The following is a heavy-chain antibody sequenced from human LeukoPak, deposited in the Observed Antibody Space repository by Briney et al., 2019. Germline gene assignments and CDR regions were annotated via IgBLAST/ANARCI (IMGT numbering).Heavy chain of an antibody. CDR1: GFTFDDYG. V-gene: IGHV3-9*01. Sequence: SRSLRLSCEASGFTFDDYGMHWVRQAPGKGLEWVSTISWNSASVGYVDSVKGRFTISRDNAKNTLYLQMNSLRPEDTPLYYCAKDYGYSSSWYDYWGQGTLVTVSS. D-gene: IGHD6-13*01. CDR3: AKDYGYSSSWYDY. CDR2: ISWNSASV. J-gene: IGHJ4*02.